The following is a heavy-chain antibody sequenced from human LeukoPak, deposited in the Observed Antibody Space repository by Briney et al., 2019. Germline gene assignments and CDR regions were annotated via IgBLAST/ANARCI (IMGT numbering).Heavy chain of an antibody. J-gene: IGHJ4*02. CDR3: ARRGIVGATAGDY. CDR2: INPNSGGT. Sequence: ASVKVSCKASGYTFTGYYMHWVRQAPGQGLEWMGWINPNSGGTNYAQKFQGRVTMTRDTSISTAYMELSGLRSDDTAVYYCARRGIVGATAGDYWGQGTLVTVSS. V-gene: IGHV1-2*02. CDR1: GYTFTGYY. D-gene: IGHD1-26*01.